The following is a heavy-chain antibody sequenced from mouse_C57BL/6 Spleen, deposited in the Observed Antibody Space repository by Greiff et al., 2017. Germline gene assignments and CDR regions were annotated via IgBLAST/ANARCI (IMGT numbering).Heavy chain of an antibody. D-gene: IGHD4-1*02. CDR3: ARPPQLVHAMDY. CDR2: INPSSGYT. V-gene: IGHV1-7*01. CDR1: GYTFTSYW. Sequence: QVQLQQSGAELAKPGASVKLSCKASGYTFTSYWMHWVKQRPGQGLEWMGYINPSSGYTKYNQKFKDQATLTADKSSSTAYMQLSSLTYDGSAVYYCARPPQLVHAMDYWGQGTSVTVSS. J-gene: IGHJ4*01.